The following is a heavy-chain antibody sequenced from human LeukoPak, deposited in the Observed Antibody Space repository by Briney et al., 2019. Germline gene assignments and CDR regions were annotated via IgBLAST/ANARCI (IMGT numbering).Heavy chain of an antibody. D-gene: IGHD6-19*01. V-gene: IGHV3-23*01. Sequence: GGSLRLSCAASGFTFSSYAMSWVRQAPGKGLEWVSVISGSGGSTNYADSVKGRFTISRDKFKNTLYLQMNSLRAEDTAVYYCAKDSSGWTGGDAFDIWGQGTMVTVSS. J-gene: IGHJ3*02. CDR1: GFTFSSYA. CDR3: AKDSSGWTGGDAFDI. CDR2: ISGSGGST.